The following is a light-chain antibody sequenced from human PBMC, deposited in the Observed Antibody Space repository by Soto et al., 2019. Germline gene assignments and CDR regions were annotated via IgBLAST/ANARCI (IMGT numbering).Light chain of an antibody. J-gene: IGKJ1*01. CDR1: QSVSSTY. Sequence: EIVLTQSPGTLSLSPGERATLSCRASQSVSSTYLAWYQQKPGQAPRLLIYGASSRATGIPDRFSGSGSGTDFTLTISRLEPEDFAVYYCQQYGSPLWTCGQGTK. CDR3: QQYGSPLWT. V-gene: IGKV3-20*01. CDR2: GAS.